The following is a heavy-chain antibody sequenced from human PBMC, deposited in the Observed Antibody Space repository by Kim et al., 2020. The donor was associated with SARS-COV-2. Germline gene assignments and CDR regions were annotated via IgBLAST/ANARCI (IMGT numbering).Heavy chain of an antibody. CDR3: AKSFSWSYFGYDY. D-gene: IGHD1-26*01. CDR1: GFTFNAYG. J-gene: IGHJ4*02. Sequence: GGSLRLSCAASGFTFNAYGMHWVRQAPGKGLEWVAVISYDGSNIYYADSVKGRFTISRDNSKNTLYLQMNSLRIEDTAVYYCAKSFSWSYFGYDYWGQGTLVTVSS. CDR2: ISYDGSNI. V-gene: IGHV3-30*18.